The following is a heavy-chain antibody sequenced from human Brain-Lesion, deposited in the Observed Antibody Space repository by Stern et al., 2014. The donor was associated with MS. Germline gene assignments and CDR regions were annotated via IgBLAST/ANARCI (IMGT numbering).Heavy chain of an antibody. Sequence: QLVQSGAEVKKPGASVKVSCKTSGYIFTGYYINWVRQAPGQGLEWMAWINPNTGGPKYAQKFQGRVTMSRDTSISTAYVELSSLTSDDTAVYYCARDQRGITIFGVVTDYYYLGMDVWGQGTTVTVSS. CDR3: ARDQRGITIFGVVTDYYYLGMDV. J-gene: IGHJ6*02. D-gene: IGHD3-3*01. V-gene: IGHV1-2*02. CDR1: GYIFTGYY. CDR2: INPNTGGP.